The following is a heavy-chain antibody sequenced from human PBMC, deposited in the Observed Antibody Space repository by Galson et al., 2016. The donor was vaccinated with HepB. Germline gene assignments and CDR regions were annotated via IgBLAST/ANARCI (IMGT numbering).Heavy chain of an antibody. CDR3: ARGGAVIVWYYLDC. Sequence: SVKVSCKASGYDFTNYAIHWVRQAPGQRLEWMGWIHAGSGSTKYSQNFQGRVSISRDTSANIAYMEVSRLTSEDTARYYCARGGAVIVWYYLDCWGQGTLVTVSS. V-gene: IGHV1-3*01. J-gene: IGHJ4*02. D-gene: IGHD2/OR15-2a*01. CDR1: GYDFTNYA. CDR2: IHAGSGST.